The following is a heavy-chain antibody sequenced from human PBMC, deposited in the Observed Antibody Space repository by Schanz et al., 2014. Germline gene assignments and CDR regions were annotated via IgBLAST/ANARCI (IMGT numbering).Heavy chain of an antibody. CDR3: ARDSRPNYDFLTAYYSIDY. D-gene: IGHD3-9*01. Sequence: EVRLVESGGGLVQPGGSLRLSCEASGFDFNSYSMNWVRQVPGKGLEWLSYIATSSSTRHYADSVKGRVTISRDNAKNTLYLQMNSLRAEDTAVYYCARDSRPNYDFLTAYYSIDYWGQGTLVTVSS. V-gene: IGHV3-48*01. J-gene: IGHJ4*02. CDR1: GFDFNSYS. CDR2: IATSSSTR.